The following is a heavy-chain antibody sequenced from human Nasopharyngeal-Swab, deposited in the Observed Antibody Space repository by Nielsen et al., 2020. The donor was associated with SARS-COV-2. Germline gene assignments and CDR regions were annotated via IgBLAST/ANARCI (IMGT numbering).Heavy chain of an antibody. D-gene: IGHD1-14*01. CDR1: GYSFTSHG. Sequence: ASVTVSRKASGYSFTSHGFSWVRQDPGQGLEWMGWISAYNGNTNYAQKLQGRVTMTTNTTTSTAYMELRSLRSDDTAVYYCARSVGPSATTGHGAFDIWGQGTMVTVSS. CDR3: ARSVGPSATTGHGAFDI. CDR2: ISAYNGNT. V-gene: IGHV1-18*01. J-gene: IGHJ3*02.